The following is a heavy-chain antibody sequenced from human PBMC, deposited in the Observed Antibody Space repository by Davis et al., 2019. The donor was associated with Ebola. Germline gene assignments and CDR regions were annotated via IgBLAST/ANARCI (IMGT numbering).Heavy chain of an antibody. CDR1: GFTFSGSA. CDR2: IRSKANSYAT. Sequence: GGSLRLSCAASGFTFSGSAMHWVRPASGNGLEWVGRIRSKANSYATAYAASVKGRFTISRDDSKNTAYLQMNSLKTEDTAVYYCTRPYYYDSSGSDIWGQGTMVTVSS. CDR3: TRPYYYDSSGSDI. J-gene: IGHJ3*02. D-gene: IGHD3-22*01. V-gene: IGHV3-73*01.